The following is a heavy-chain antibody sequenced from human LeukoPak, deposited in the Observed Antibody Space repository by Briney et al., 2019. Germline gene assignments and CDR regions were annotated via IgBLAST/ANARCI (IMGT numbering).Heavy chain of an antibody. CDR2: ISSSSSTI. CDR1: GFTFSSYS. Sequence: GGSLRLSCAASGFTFSSYSMNWVRQAPGKGLEWVSSISSSSSTIYYADSVKGRFTISRDNAKSSLYLQMNSLRAEDTAVYYCARDSGIAADWGQGTLVTVSS. CDR3: ARDSGIAAD. J-gene: IGHJ4*02. V-gene: IGHV3-21*04. D-gene: IGHD6-25*01.